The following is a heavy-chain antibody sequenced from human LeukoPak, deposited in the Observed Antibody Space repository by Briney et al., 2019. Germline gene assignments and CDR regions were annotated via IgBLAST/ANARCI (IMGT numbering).Heavy chain of an antibody. Sequence: TGGSLRLSCAASGFTFSNAWMTWVRQAPGKGLEWVGRITSKTDGGTTDYAAPMKGRFTISRDDSKNTVYLQMNSLKPEDTAVYYCARSLGELPFDYWGQGTLVTVSS. CDR3: ARSLGELPFDY. J-gene: IGHJ4*02. D-gene: IGHD1-26*01. CDR1: GFTFSNAW. CDR2: ITSKTDGGTT. V-gene: IGHV3-15*01.